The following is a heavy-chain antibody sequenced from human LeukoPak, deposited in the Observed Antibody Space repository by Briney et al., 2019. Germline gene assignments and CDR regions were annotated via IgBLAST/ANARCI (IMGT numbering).Heavy chain of an antibody. D-gene: IGHD2-2*01. CDR2: ISGSGGST. CDR3: AKDQFQLLTIYFDY. J-gene: IGHJ4*02. V-gene: IGHV3-23*01. CDR1: GLTFSSYA. Sequence: GGSLRLSCAASGLTFSSYAMSWVRQAPGKGLEWVSAISGSGGSTHYADSVKGRFTISRDNSKNTLYLQMNSLRAEDTAVYYCAKDQFQLLTIYFDYWGQGTLVTVSS.